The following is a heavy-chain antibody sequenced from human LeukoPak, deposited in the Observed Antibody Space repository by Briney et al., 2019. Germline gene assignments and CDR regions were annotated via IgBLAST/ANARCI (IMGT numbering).Heavy chain of an antibody. V-gene: IGHV1-46*01. Sequence: ASVKVSCKASGYTFTNYYMQWVRQAPGQGLEWMGIINPSGGNTDYAQKFQGRVTMTRDMSTSTVYMELSSLRSEDTAMYYCARVSVGATMLAYFDYWGQGTLVTVSS. CDR1: GYTFTNYY. CDR3: ARVSVGATMLAYFDY. J-gene: IGHJ4*02. CDR2: INPSGGNT. D-gene: IGHD1-26*01.